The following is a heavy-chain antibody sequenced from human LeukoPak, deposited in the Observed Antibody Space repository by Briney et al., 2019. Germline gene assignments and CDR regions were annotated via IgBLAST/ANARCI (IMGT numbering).Heavy chain of an antibody. CDR1: GYTFTSYG. D-gene: IGHD2-2*01. CDR2: ISAYNGNT. Sequence: ASVKVSCKAPGYTFTSYGISWVRQAPGQGLEWMGWISAYNGNTNYAQKLQGRVTMTTDTSTSTAYMELRSLRSDDTAVYYCARDRYCSSTSCYWGLSYYYYMDVWGKGTTVTVSS. J-gene: IGHJ6*03. CDR3: ARDRYCSSTSCYWGLSYYYYMDV. V-gene: IGHV1-18*01.